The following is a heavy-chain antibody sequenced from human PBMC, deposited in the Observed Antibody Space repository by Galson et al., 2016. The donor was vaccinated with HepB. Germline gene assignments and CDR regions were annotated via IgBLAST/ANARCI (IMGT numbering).Heavy chain of an antibody. CDR2: IHYGSMT. Sequence: ETLSLTCTVSGASVSTTFYYWGWIRQPPGKGLEWIGNIHYGSMTYYNPSLEGRVTIFVDTSKNLVSLKLTSVTAADTAMYYCASPHYSSDSPFETGQLSTDAFDVRGQGTTVTVSP. CDR3: ASPHYSSDSPFETGQLSTDAFDV. V-gene: IGHV4-39*07. J-gene: IGHJ3*01. D-gene: IGHD1-1*01. CDR1: GASVSTTFYY.